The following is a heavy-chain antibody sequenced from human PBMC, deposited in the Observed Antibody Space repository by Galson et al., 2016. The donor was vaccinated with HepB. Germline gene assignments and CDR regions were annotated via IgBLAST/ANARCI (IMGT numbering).Heavy chain of an antibody. D-gene: IGHD4-17*01. CDR3: AKGEGLGYLDDSRDYTSFAY. Sequence: SLRLSCAVSGFTFSSSGMHWVRQAPGKGLEWVAVISYDGSHHYYRDSVEGRFTVSRDNSKNTLYLKMNRLRSEDSAVYFCAKGEGLGYLDDSRDYTSFAYWGQGTLVTVSS. J-gene: IGHJ4*02. V-gene: IGHV3-30*18. CDR2: ISYDGSHH. CDR1: GFTFSSSG.